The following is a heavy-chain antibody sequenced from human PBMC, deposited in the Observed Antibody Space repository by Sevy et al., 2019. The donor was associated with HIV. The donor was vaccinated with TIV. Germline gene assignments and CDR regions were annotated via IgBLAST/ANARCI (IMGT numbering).Heavy chain of an antibody. CDR2: ISFDGSDK. CDR1: GFDFSTYD. Sequence: GGSLRLSCAASGFDFSTYDMHWVRQAPGKGLEWVAFISFDGSDKWYGDSVKGRFTISRDNSKNTLYVQMNTLRDEDTAVYYCAKRERSYYDSSGNCHAFDLWGQGTSVTVSS. V-gene: IGHV3-33*03. D-gene: IGHD3-22*01. CDR3: AKRERSYYDSSGNCHAFDL. J-gene: IGHJ3*01.